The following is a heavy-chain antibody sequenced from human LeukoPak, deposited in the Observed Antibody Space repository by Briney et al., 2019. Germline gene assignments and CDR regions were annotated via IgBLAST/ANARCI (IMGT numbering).Heavy chain of an antibody. V-gene: IGHV3-7*01. CDR2: MNQDGSEK. D-gene: IGHD3-16*01. Sequence: GGALRLSRAASGFTLSDSLMSWVRPAPRKGGGGVGNMNQDGSEKDYVDSVKGRFTISRDNARNSLYLQMGSLRAEDTAVYYCATYTHWVAGDVWGQGTTVTVSS. CDR1: GFTLSDSL. J-gene: IGHJ6*02. CDR3: ATYTHWVAGDV.